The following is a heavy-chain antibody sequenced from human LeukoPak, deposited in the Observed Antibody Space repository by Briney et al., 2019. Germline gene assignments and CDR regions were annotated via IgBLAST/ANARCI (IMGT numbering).Heavy chain of an antibody. J-gene: IGHJ6*02. CDR1: RFTFDDYT. CDR3: AKEKPKGGMDV. V-gene: IGHV3-43*01. Sequence: SGGSLRLSCAASRFTFDDYTMHWVRQAPGKGLEWVSLISWDGGSTYYADSVKGRFTISRDNSKNSLYLQMNSLRTEDTALYYCAKEKPKGGMDVWGQGTTVTVSS. CDR2: ISWDGGST.